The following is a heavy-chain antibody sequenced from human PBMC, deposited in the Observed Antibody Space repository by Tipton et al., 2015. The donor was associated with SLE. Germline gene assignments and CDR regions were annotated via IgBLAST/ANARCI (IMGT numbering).Heavy chain of an antibody. CDR2: IIPIFGTA. Sequence: QSGPEVKKPGSSVKVSCKASGGTFSSYAISWVRQAPGQGLEWMGGIIPIFGTADYAQKFQGRVTITTDESTSTAYMELSSLRSEDTAVYYCARSGRIPSQGAFDIWGQGTMVTVSS. D-gene: IGHD1-26*01. CDR3: ARSGRIPSQGAFDI. J-gene: IGHJ3*02. V-gene: IGHV1-69*05. CDR1: GGTFSSYA.